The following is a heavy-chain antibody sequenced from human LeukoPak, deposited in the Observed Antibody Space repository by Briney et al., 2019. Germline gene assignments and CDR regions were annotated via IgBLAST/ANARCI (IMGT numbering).Heavy chain of an antibody. V-gene: IGHV3-23*01. Sequence: GGSLRLSCAASGFTFSNYAMSWVRQAPGKGLEWVSAISGSGGSTYYADSVKGRFTISRDNSKNTLYLQMNSLRADDTAVYYCAKGGYCSSAPCRPFDPWGQGTLVTVSS. CDR3: AKGGYCSSAPCRPFDP. J-gene: IGHJ5*02. D-gene: IGHD2-2*01. CDR2: ISGSGGST. CDR1: GFTFSNYA.